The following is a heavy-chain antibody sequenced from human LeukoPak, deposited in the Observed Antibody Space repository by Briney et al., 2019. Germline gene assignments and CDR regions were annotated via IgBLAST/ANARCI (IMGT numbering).Heavy chain of an antibody. J-gene: IGHJ4*02. D-gene: IGHD1-26*01. CDR2: IDPSDSYT. V-gene: IGHV5-10-1*01. Sequence: GESLKISCKGSGYSFTSYWIGWVRQMPGKGLEWMGRIDPSDSYTNYSPSFQGHVTISADKSISTAYLQWSSLKASDTAIYYCARHFGAVGAFDYWGQGSLITVSS. CDR1: GYSFTSYW. CDR3: ARHFGAVGAFDY.